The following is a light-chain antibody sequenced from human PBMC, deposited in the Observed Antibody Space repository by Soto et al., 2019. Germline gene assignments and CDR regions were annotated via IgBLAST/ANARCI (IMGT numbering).Light chain of an antibody. Sequence: VLTQSPAAVSLSPGERATLSCRASQSVRNSLLAWYQKKPGQPPRLLIYDASNRTTGIPARFSGGGAGTDVTLSISSRETVDVAVYYCQQRSSWPLPFGGGTKVDIK. CDR3: QQRSSWPLP. J-gene: IGKJ4*01. CDR2: DAS. V-gene: IGKV3D-11*02. CDR1: QSVRNSL.